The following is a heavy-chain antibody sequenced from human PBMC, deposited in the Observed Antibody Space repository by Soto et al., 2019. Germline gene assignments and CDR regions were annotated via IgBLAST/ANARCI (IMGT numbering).Heavy chain of an antibody. V-gene: IGHV3-21*01. CDR2: ISSSSSYI. CDR3: ARDCSKEFYYYYYMDV. CDR1: GFTFSSYS. Sequence: GSLRLSCAASGFTFSSYSMNWVRQAPGKGLEWVSSISSSSSYIYYADSVKGRFTISRDNAKNSLYLQMNSLRVEDTAVYYCARDCSKEFYYYYYMDVWGKGTTVTVSS. D-gene: IGHD2-2*01. J-gene: IGHJ6*03.